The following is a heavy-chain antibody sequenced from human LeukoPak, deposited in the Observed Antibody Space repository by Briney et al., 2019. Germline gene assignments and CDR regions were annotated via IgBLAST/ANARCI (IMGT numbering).Heavy chain of an antibody. J-gene: IGHJ5*02. CDR3: ARGGGYDYVWGSYRYRWFDP. D-gene: IGHD3-16*02. CDR1: GFTFSSYS. Sequence: GGSLRLSCAASGFTFSSYSMNWVRQAPGKGLEWVSSISSSSSYIYYADSVKGRFTISRDNAKNSLYLQMNSLRAGDTAVYYCARGGGYDYVWGSYRYRWFDPWGQGTLVTVSS. V-gene: IGHV3-21*01. CDR2: ISSSSSYI.